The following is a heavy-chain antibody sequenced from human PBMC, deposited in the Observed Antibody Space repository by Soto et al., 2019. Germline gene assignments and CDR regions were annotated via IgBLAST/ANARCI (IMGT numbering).Heavy chain of an antibody. D-gene: IGHD3-16*02. CDR3: ARDIYDYVWGSYRYANNWFDP. V-gene: IGHV4-34*01. CDR2: ISHSGST. J-gene: IGHJ5*02. Sequence: SETLSLTCAVYGGSFSGYYWSWIRQPPGKGLEWIGEISHSGSTNYNPSLKSRVTISVDTSKNQFSLKLSSVTAADTAVYYCARDIYDYVWGSYRYANNWFDPWGQGTLVTVSS. CDR1: GGSFSGYY.